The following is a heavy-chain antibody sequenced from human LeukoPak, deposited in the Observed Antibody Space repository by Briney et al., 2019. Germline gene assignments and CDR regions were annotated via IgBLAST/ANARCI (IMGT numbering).Heavy chain of an antibody. CDR3: AGQGYDSSGYFID. V-gene: IGHV1-2*02. CDR2: INPNSGGT. Sequence: ASVKVSCKASGYTFTGYYMHWVRQAPGQGLEWMGWINPNSGGTNYAQKFRGRVTMTSDTSISTAYMELSRLRSDDTAVYYCAGQGYDSSGYFIDWGEGTLVTVSS. CDR1: GYTFTGYY. D-gene: IGHD3-22*01. J-gene: IGHJ4*02.